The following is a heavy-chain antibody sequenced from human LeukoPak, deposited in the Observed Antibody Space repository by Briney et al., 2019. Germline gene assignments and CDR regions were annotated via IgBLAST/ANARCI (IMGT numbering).Heavy chain of an antibody. Sequence: SETLSLTCAVSGYSISIAYYWGWIRQPPGKGLEWIGRIFRGGSTSYNPSLMSRLTMSMDTSKNQFSLQLTSVTAADTAVYYCARPRTGPLYYMDIWGKGTTVTVSS. CDR2: IFRGGST. D-gene: IGHD1/OR15-1a*01. CDR3: ARPRTGPLYYMDI. CDR1: GYSISIAYY. V-gene: IGHV4-38-2*01. J-gene: IGHJ6*03.